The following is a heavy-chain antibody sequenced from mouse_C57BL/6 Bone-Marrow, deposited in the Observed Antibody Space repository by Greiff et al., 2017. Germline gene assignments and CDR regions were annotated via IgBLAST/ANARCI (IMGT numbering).Heavy chain of an antibody. J-gene: IGHJ1*03. CDR2: IWRGGST. V-gene: IGHV2-5*01. CDR1: GFSLTSYG. D-gene: IGHD1-1*01. CDR3: AAYYYGSSFDWYFDV. Sequence: VHLVESGPGLVQPSQSLSITCTVSGFSLTSYGVHWVRQSPGKGLEWLGVIWRGGSTDYNAAFMSRLSITKDNSKSQVFFKMNSLQADDTAIYXGAAYYYGSSFDWYFDVWGTGTTVTVSS.